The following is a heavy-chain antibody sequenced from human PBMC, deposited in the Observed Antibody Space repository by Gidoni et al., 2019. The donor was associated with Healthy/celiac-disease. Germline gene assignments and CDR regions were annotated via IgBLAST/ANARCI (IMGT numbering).Heavy chain of an antibody. Sequence: QVQLVESGGGVVQPGRSLRLSCAASGFTFSSYGMHWVRPAPGKGLEWVAVISYDGSNKYYADSVKGRFTISRDNSKNTLYLQMNSLRAEDTAVYYCAKDLRPVAVNYYYYGMDVWGQGTTVTVSS. V-gene: IGHV3-30*18. J-gene: IGHJ6*02. CDR2: ISYDGSNK. CDR1: GFTFSSYG. D-gene: IGHD6-19*01. CDR3: AKDLRPVAVNYYYYGMDV.